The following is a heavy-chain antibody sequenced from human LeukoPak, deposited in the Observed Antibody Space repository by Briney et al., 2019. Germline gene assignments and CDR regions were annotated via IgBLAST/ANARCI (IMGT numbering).Heavy chain of an antibody. V-gene: IGHV1-69*04. CDR2: IIPILGIA. Sequence: ASVKVSCKASGGTFSSYAISWVRQAPGQGLEWMGRIIPILGIANYAQKFQGRVTITADKSTRTAYMELSSLRSEDTAVYYCARSLGDSSGYYYVYFDYWGQGTLVTVSS. J-gene: IGHJ4*02. CDR1: GGTFSSYA. D-gene: IGHD3-22*01. CDR3: ARSLGDSSGYYYVYFDY.